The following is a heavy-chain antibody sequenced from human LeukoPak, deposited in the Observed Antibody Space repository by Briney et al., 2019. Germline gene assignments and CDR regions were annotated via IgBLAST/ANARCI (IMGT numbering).Heavy chain of an antibody. D-gene: IGHD3-16*01. CDR2: ISGSGGTT. V-gene: IGHV3-23*01. CDR1: ETPFSSFY. CDR3: AKDLKAPL. J-gene: IGHJ4*02. Sequence: GGSLRLSCAAAETPFSSFYISWVHQAPGKGLEWVSGISGSGGTTYYADSVKGRFTISRDNSKNTLSLQMSSLRAEDTAVYYCAKDLKAPLGGQGTLVTVSS.